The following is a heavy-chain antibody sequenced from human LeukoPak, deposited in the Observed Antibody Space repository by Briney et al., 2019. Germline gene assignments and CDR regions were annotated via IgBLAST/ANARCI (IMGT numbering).Heavy chain of an antibody. V-gene: IGHV1-69*04. CDR3: ATPPDYYGSSGYHQP. D-gene: IGHD3-22*01. CDR2: IIPILGIA. CDR1: GGTFSSYA. J-gene: IGHJ5*02. Sequence: ASVKVSRKASGGTFSSYAISWVRQAPGQGLEWMGRIIPILGIANYAQKFQGRVTITADKSTSTAYMELSSLRSEDTAVYYCATPPDYYGSSGYHQPWGQGTLVTVSS.